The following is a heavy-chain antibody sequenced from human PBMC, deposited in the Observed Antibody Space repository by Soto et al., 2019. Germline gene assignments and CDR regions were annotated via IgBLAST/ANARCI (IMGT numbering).Heavy chain of an antibody. CDR3: ARARSAGYSGYEHFDY. CDR2: IIPIFGTA. V-gene: IGHV1-69*01. D-gene: IGHD5-12*01. J-gene: IGHJ4*02. Sequence: QVQLVQSGAEVKKPGSSVEVSCKASGGTFSSYAISWVRQAPGQGLEWMGGIIPIFGTANYAQKFQGRVTITADESTSTAYMELSSLRSEDTAVDYCARARSAGYSGYEHFDYWGQGTLVTVSS. CDR1: GGTFSSYA.